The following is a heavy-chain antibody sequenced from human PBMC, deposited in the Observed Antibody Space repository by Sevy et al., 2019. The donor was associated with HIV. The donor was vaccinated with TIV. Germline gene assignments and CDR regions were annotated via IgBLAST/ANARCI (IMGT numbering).Heavy chain of an antibody. J-gene: IGHJ4*02. CDR3: ARAGALWFGESDY. Sequence: ASVKVSCKASGYSFTSRGIDWVRQAPGQGLEWLGWISAYNGNTKYGQRLQDRVTMTTDTSASTAYMELRSPRSDDTAVYYCARAGALWFGESDYWGQGTLVTVSS. D-gene: IGHD3-10*01. V-gene: IGHV1-18*01. CDR2: ISAYNGNT. CDR1: GYSFTSRG.